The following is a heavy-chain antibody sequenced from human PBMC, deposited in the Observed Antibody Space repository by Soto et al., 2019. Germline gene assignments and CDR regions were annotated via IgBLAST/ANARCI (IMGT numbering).Heavy chain of an antibody. V-gene: IGHV1-18*01. CDR3: ASAGGENSGWYRGDAFDI. J-gene: IGHJ3*02. CDR1: GYTFTSYG. D-gene: IGHD6-19*01. CDR2: ISAYNGNT. Sequence: QVQLVQSGAEVKKPGASVKVSCKASGYTFTSYGISWVRQAPGQGLEWMGWISAYNGNTNYAQKRQGRGTMTTDTSTSTAYMELRSLRSDDTAVYYCASAGGENSGWYRGDAFDIWGQGTMVTVSS.